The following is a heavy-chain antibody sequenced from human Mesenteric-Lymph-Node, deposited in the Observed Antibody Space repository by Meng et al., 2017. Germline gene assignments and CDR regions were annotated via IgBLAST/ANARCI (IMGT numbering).Heavy chain of an antibody. CDR3: ARDGGVYAIPFVFWFDP. V-gene: IGHV7-4-1*02. Sequence: ASVKVSCKASRYTFTSYAMNWVRQAPGQGLEWTGWINTNTGNPTYAQGFTGRFVFSLDTSVSTAYLQISSLKAEDTAVYYCARDGGVYAIPFVFWFDPWGQGTLVTSPQ. J-gene: IGHJ5*02. D-gene: IGHD2-8*01. CDR2: INTNTGNP. CDR1: RYTFTSYA.